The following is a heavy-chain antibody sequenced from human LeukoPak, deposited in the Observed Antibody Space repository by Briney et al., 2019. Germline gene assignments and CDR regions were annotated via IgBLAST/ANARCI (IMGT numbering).Heavy chain of an antibody. CDR1: GGSFSGYY. Sequence: SETLSLTCAVYGGSFSGYYWSWIRQPPGKGLEWIGEINHSGSTNYNPSLKSRVTISVDTSKNQFSLKLSSVTAADTAVYYCARGLRSRNPIRTYYFDYWGQETLVTVSS. V-gene: IGHV4-34*01. CDR2: INHSGST. CDR3: ARGLRSRNPIRTYYFDY. J-gene: IGHJ4*02.